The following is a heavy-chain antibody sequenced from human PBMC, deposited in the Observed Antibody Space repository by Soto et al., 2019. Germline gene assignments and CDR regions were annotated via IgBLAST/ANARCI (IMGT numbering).Heavy chain of an antibody. D-gene: IGHD2-21*01. Sequence: VQLLDSGGGLVQPGGSLRLSCVASGFTFSSYAMSWVRQAPGQRLEWVATFSGGRDTTWHADSAKGLFTVSTDSSKNTLSLQMNSLRPEDTALYSGAKATSATCTGSICYSFDYWGQGTLVTVSS. CDR2: FSGGRDTT. CDR3: AKATSATCTGSICYSFDY. V-gene: IGHV3-23*01. J-gene: IGHJ4*02. CDR1: GFTFSSYA.